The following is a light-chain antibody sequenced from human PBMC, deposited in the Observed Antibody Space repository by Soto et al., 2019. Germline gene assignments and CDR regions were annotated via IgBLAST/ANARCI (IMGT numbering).Light chain of an antibody. CDR3: QQYGSSGT. CDR1: QSVSSSY. V-gene: IGKV3-20*01. Sequence: EIVLTQSPGTLCLSPGERATFSCRASQSVSSSYLAWYQQKPGQAPRLLIYAASSRAAGIPDRFSGSGSGTDFTLTISELEPEDFAVYYCQQYGSSGTFGQGTKVDIK. J-gene: IGKJ1*01. CDR2: AAS.